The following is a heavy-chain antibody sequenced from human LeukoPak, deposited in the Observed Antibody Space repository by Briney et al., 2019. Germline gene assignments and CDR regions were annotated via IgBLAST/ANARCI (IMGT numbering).Heavy chain of an antibody. Sequence: GGSLRLSCAASGFTFSSYAMSWVRQAPGKGLEWVSAISSSGDSTYYADSVKGRFTISRDNSKKMLYLQMNSPRAEDTARYYCVKGVDDILLWFGELLSCAFDIWGQGTMVTVSS. D-gene: IGHD3-10*01. V-gene: IGHV3-23*01. CDR3: VKGVDDILLWFGELLSCAFDI. J-gene: IGHJ3*02. CDR1: GFTFSSYA. CDR2: ISSSGDST.